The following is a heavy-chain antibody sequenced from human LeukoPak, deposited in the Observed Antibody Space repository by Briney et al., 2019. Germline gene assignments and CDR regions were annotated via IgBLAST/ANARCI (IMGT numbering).Heavy chain of an antibody. Sequence: GGSLRLSCAASGFTFSSYEMNWVRQAPGKGLEWVSYISSSGSTIYYADSVKGRFTISRDNAKNSLYMQMNSLRAEDTAVYYCARELTLYFDYWGQGTLLTVSS. J-gene: IGHJ4*02. CDR2: ISSSGSTI. CDR3: ARELTLYFDY. V-gene: IGHV3-48*03. CDR1: GFTFSSYE.